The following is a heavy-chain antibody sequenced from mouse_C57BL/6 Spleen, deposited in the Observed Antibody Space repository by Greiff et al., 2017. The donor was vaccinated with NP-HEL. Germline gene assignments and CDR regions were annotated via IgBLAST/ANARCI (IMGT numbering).Heavy chain of an antibody. CDR1: GYSFTGYF. Sequence: VQLQQSGPELVKPGDSVKISCKASGYSFTGYFMNWVMQSHGKSLEWIGRINPYNGDTFYNQKFKGKATLTVDKSYSTAHMELRSLTSEDSAVYYCAREGITTGGYFDVWGTGTTVTVSS. CDR3: AREGITTGGYFDV. CDR2: INPYNGDT. V-gene: IGHV1-20*01. J-gene: IGHJ1*03. D-gene: IGHD1-1*01.